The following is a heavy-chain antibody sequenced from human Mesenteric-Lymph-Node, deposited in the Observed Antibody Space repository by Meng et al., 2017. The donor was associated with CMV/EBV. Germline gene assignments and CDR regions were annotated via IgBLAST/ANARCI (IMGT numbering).Heavy chain of an antibody. D-gene: IGHD2-2*02. CDR2: ISSGGST. CDR3: AKRSGFCTRASCYTDDNYYGMDV. V-gene: IGHV3-66*02. J-gene: IGHJ6*02. CDR1: EFTVSGSY. Sequence: GESLKISCAAPSEFTVSGSYMSWVRQAPGKGLEWVSVISSGGSTYYADSVKGRFTISRDDSKSTLYLQMNSLRPEDTAVYYCAKRSGFCTRASCYTDDNYYGMDVWGQGTTVTVSS.